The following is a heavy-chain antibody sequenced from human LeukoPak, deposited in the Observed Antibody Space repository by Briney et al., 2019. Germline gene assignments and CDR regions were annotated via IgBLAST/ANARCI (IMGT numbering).Heavy chain of an antibody. CDR1: GGSISSSSYY. Sequence: SETLSLTCTVSGGSISSSSYYWGWIRQPPGKGLEWIGSIYYSGSIYYNPSLKSRVTISVDTSKNQFSLKLSSVTAADTAVYYCARQVYCSSTSCPPDIDYWGQGTLVTVSS. CDR3: ARQVYCSSTSCPPDIDY. J-gene: IGHJ4*02. V-gene: IGHV4-39*01. CDR2: IYYSGSI. D-gene: IGHD2-2*01.